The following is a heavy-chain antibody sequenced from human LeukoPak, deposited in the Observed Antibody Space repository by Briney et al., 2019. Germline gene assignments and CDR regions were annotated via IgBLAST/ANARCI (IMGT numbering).Heavy chain of an antibody. J-gene: IGHJ4*02. V-gene: IGHV3-53*01. CDR3: ARGVNYYGSGSYVY. Sequence: PGGSLRLSCAASGFTVSSNYMSWVRQAPGKGLEWVSVIYSGGSTYYADSVKGRFTISRDNSKNTLYLQMNSLRAEDTAVYYCARGVNYYGSGSYVYWGQGTLVTVSS. D-gene: IGHD3-10*01. CDR2: IYSGGST. CDR1: GFTVSSNY.